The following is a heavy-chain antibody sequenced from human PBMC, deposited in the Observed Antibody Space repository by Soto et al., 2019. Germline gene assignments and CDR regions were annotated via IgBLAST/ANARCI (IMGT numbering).Heavy chain of an antibody. D-gene: IGHD6-19*01. V-gene: IGHV4-39*01. Sequence: NPSETLSLTCTVSGGSISSSSYYWGWIRQPPGKGLEWLGSIDYSGSTYSNPSLKSRVTISADTSKNQFSLKLSSVTAADTAVYYCARSPQQWLAGYVFHSWGQGTLVTVSS. CDR3: ARSPQQWLAGYVFHS. J-gene: IGHJ4*02. CDR2: IDYSGST. CDR1: GGSISSSSYY.